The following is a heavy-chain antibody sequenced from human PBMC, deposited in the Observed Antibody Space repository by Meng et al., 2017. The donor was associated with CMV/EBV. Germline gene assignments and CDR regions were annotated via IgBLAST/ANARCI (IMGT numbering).Heavy chain of an antibody. Sequence: KVSCKGSGYSFTSYWIGWVRQMPGKGLEWMGIIYPGDSDTRYSPYFQGQVTISADKSISTAYLQWSSLKASDTAMYYCASQGLNDYYDAGMGAFDIWGQGTMVTVSS. J-gene: IGHJ3*02. D-gene: IGHD3-10*01. CDR2: IYPGDSDT. CDR3: ASQGLNDYYDAGMGAFDI. CDR1: GYSFTSYW. V-gene: IGHV5-51*01.